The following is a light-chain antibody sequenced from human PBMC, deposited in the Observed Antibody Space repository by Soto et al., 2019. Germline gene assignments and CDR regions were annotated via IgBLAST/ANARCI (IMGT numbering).Light chain of an antibody. CDR1: QSVSSN. Sequence: EIVMTQSPATLSVSPGERATLSCRASQSVSSNLAWYQQKPGQAPRLLIYGASTRATGIPERFSGSGSGTDFTLTISSLEPEDFAVYYCQQRSNWITFGQGTRLEI. CDR2: GAS. V-gene: IGKV3-11*01. CDR3: QQRSNWIT. J-gene: IGKJ5*01.